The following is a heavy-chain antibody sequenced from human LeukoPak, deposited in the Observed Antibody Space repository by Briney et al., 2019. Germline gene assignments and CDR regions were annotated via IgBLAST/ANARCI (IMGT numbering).Heavy chain of an antibody. Sequence: GGSLRLSCAASGFSLSSYAMSWVRQAPGKGLEWVSAISSTDAGTYHADSVRGRFTISRDNANNSVFLQMNNLRAEDSAIYYCARGARWAYYFDYWGQGSLVTVSS. D-gene: IGHD4-23*01. CDR3: ARGARWAYYFDY. CDR2: ISSTDAGT. CDR1: GFSLSSYA. J-gene: IGHJ4*02. V-gene: IGHV3-23*01.